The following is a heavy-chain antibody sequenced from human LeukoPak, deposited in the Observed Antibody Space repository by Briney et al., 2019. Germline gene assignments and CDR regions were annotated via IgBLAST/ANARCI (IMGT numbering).Heavy chain of an antibody. CDR2: INPSGGST. V-gene: IGHV1-46*01. Sequence: ASVKVSCKASGYTFTSYYMHWVRQAPGQGLEWMGIINPSGGSTSYAQKFQGRVTMTRDTFTSTAYMELSSLRSEDTAVYYCAIAAADYNSHDAFDIWGQGTMVTVSS. D-gene: IGHD6-13*01. CDR3: AIAAADYNSHDAFDI. J-gene: IGHJ3*02. CDR1: GYTFTSYY.